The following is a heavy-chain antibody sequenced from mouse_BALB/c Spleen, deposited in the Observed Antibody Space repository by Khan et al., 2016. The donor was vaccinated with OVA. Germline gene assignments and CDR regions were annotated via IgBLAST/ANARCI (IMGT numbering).Heavy chain of an antibody. CDR3: AISITTTKGDYYAMDY. D-gene: IGHD1-2*01. Sequence: EVQLQESGGDLVKPGGSLKLSCAASGFTFSSYGMSWVRQTPDKRLEWVATIGSGGHYTYFPDSVRGRFTISRDNAKNTLSLQMSSLKSEDPAMYYCAISITTTKGDYYAMDYWGQGTSVTVSS. V-gene: IGHV5-6*01. CDR1: GFTFSSYG. CDR2: IGSGGHYT. J-gene: IGHJ4*01.